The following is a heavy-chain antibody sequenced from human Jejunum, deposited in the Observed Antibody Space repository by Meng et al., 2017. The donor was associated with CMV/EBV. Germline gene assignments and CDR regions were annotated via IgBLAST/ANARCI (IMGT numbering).Heavy chain of an antibody. V-gene: IGHV1-2*02. Sequence: AEVEKPGASVQVSCKASGYSFTGYHMHWVRQARWINPNSGDTNYGHKFQGRVAMPRDTSITTAYLEVSGLRSDDTAIYYCARSYLGYWGQGTLVTVSS. CDR3: ARSYLGY. CDR2: INPNSGDT. J-gene: IGHJ4*02. CDR1: GYSFTGYH.